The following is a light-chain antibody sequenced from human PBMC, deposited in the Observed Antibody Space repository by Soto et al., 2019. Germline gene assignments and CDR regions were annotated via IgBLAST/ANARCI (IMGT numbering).Light chain of an antibody. CDR1: QSADSTY. V-gene: IGKV3-20*01. Sequence: EIVLTQSPGTLSLSPGERSTLSCSASQSADSTYLAWYQQKAGQAPRPPIYAASSRAPGVPDRFSGSGSGTDFTLTISRLEPEDFAVYYCQHYDTSLFTFGSGTKVDI. J-gene: IGKJ3*01. CDR3: QHYDTSLFT. CDR2: AAS.